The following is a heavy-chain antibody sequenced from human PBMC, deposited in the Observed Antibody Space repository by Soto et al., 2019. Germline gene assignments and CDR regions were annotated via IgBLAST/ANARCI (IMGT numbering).Heavy chain of an antibody. Sequence: QVQLVQSGAEVKKPGSSVNVSCKASGGTFSSYAITWVRQAPGQGLEWMGGIIPIFGTANYAQKFQARVTITAEESTNAGYMELSSPRSEDAAVYYCARDRGPSSGYYPYWFDPWGQGTLVTVSS. CDR2: IIPIFGTA. D-gene: IGHD3-22*01. V-gene: IGHV1-69*12. CDR3: ARDRGPSSGYYPYWFDP. J-gene: IGHJ5*02. CDR1: GGTFSSYA.